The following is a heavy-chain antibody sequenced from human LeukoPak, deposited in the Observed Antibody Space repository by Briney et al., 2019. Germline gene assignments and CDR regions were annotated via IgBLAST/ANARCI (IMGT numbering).Heavy chain of an antibody. CDR1: GFTFSSYA. J-gene: IGHJ4*02. V-gene: IGHV3-15*01. CDR3: TTDLTTVGATTTDY. D-gene: IGHD1-26*01. CDR2: IKSKTDGGTT. Sequence: GGSLRLSCAASGFTFSSYAMSWVRQAPGKGLEWVGRIKSKTDGGTTDYAAPVKGRFTISRDDSKNTLYLQMNSLKTEDTAVYYCTTDLTTVGATTTDYWGQGTLVTVSS.